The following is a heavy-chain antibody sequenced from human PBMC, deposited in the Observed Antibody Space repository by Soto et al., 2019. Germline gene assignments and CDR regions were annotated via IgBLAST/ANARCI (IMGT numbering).Heavy chain of an antibody. CDR2: IGGSGDTT. V-gene: IGHV3-23*01. D-gene: IGHD6-19*01. Sequence: ILPSAASGVKFSRYTISWVRHAPEKGLEWVSTIGGSGDTTYYADSVKGRFTISRDNSKNTLYLQMNSLRAEDTAVYYCAKNGVVSTGIAVAGTFGYWGQGTLVNVSA. CDR1: GVKFSRYT. CDR3: AKNGVVSTGIAVAGTFGY. J-gene: IGHJ4*02.